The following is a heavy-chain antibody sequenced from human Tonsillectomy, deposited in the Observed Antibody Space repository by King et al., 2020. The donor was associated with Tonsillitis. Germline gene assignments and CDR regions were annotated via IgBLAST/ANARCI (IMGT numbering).Heavy chain of an antibody. CDR1: GGSISNGDYY. V-gene: IGHV4-30-4*01. Sequence: LPLQESGPGLVKPSQTLSLTCTVSGGSISNGDYYWSWIRQPPGKGLEWIGYIYYSGSTYYNPSLKSRVTISLDTSKNQFSLKLSSVTAADTAVYYCARVREVYYFDYWGQGTLVTVSS. CDR2: IYYSGST. J-gene: IGHJ4*02. D-gene: IGHD3-10*01. CDR3: ARVREVYYFDY.